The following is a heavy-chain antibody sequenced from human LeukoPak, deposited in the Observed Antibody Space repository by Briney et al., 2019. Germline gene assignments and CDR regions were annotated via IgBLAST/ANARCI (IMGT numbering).Heavy chain of an antibody. Sequence: QAGGSLRLSCAASGFTFSSYAMSWVRQAPGKGLEWVSGISWNSGSIGYADSVKGRFTISRDNAKNSLYLQMNSLRAEDTALYYCAKDISDQTPEDAFDIWGQGTMVTVSS. D-gene: IGHD1-14*01. J-gene: IGHJ3*02. V-gene: IGHV3-9*01. CDR1: GFTFSSYA. CDR2: ISWNSGSI. CDR3: AKDISDQTPEDAFDI.